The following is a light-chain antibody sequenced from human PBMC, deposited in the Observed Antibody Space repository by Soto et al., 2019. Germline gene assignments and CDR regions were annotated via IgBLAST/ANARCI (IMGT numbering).Light chain of an antibody. J-gene: IGKJ4*01. CDR3: QQRTNWPLT. CDR2: DAS. Sequence: EIVLTQSPVTLSLSPGERATLSCRASQSVTTFLSWYQQKPGQAPRLLIYDASKRATGIPARFSGSGSGTDFTLTISSREPEDFAVYYCQQRTNWPLTFGGETTVEIK. CDR1: QSVTTF. V-gene: IGKV3-11*01.